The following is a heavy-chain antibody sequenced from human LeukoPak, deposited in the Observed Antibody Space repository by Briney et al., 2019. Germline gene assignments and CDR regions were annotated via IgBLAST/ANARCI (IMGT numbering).Heavy chain of an antibody. CDR1: GFTFGDYA. CDR3: TRGSPDNYGDYEWFDP. CDR2: IRSKAYGGTT. D-gene: IGHD4-17*01. J-gene: IGHJ5*02. Sequence: PGGSLRLSCTASGFTFGDYAMSWVRQAPGKGLEWVGFIRSKAYGGTTEYAASVKGRFTISRDDSKSIAYLQMNSLKTEDTAVYYYTRGSPDNYGDYEWFDPWGQGTLVTVSS. V-gene: IGHV3-49*04.